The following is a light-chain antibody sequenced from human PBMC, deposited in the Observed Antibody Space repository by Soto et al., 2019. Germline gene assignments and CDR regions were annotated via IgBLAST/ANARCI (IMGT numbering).Light chain of an antibody. CDR3: QHYRSYYT. V-gene: IGKV1-5*03. J-gene: IGKJ2*01. CDR2: KAS. CDR1: QSISSW. Sequence: DIQMTQSPSTLSASVGDRVTITCRASQSISSWLAWYQQKPGKAPKLLIYKASSLQSRIPSRFRGSGSGTEFTLTISGLQPDAFATYYCQHYRSYYTFGQGTKVE.